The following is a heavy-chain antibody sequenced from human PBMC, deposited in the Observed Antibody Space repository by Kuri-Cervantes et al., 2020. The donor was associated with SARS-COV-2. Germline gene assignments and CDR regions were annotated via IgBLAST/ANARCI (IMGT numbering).Heavy chain of an antibody. D-gene: IGHD3-16*01. CDR3: ARRCRVLDDGDAFDI. Sequence: LSLTCAASGFTFSSYSMNWVRQAPGKGLEWVSSITRSSVYISYADSLKGRFTISRDNAKNSLYLQMNSLGAEDTAVYYCARRCRVLDDGDAFDIWGQGTMVTVSS. CDR1: GFTFSSYS. CDR2: ITRSSVYI. V-gene: IGHV3-21*01. J-gene: IGHJ3*02.